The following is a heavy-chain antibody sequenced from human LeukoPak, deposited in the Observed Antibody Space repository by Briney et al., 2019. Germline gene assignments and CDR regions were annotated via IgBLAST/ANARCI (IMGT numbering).Heavy chain of an antibody. J-gene: IGHJ4*02. Sequence: PSETLSLTCTVSGGSISSYYWSWIRQPPGKGLEWIGYIYTSGSTNYNPSLKSRVTISVDTSKNQFSLKLSSVTAADTAVYYCARQGPTSLFDYWGQGTLVTVSS. CDR2: IYTSGST. CDR3: ARQGPTSLFDY. V-gene: IGHV4-4*09. D-gene: IGHD2-2*01. CDR1: GGSISSYY.